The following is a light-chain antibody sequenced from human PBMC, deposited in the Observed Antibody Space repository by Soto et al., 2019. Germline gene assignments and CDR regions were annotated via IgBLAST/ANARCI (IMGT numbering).Light chain of an antibody. CDR1: QVIGTW. CDR2: SAS. V-gene: IGKV1-12*01. Sequence: DIQMTQSPSSVSASVGDRVTISCRASQVIGTWLAWYQQRPGTAPKLLISSASSLRSGVPTRFRGSGSGPDFSLTISGLQPEDFATYYCQQAFSFPLTFGGGTKVDIK. J-gene: IGKJ4*01. CDR3: QQAFSFPLT.